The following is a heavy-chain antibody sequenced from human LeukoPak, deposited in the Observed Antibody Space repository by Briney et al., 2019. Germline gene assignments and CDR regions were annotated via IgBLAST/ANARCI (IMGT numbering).Heavy chain of an antibody. CDR3: ARVGSSGLELDY. J-gene: IGHJ4*02. Sequence: SETLSLTCTVSGGSISSSSYYWSWIRQPPGKGLEWIGYIYYSGSTNYNPSLKSRVTISVDTSKNQFSLKLSSVTAADTAVYYCARVGSSGLELDYWGQGTLVTVSS. D-gene: IGHD6-19*01. CDR1: GGSISSSSYY. CDR2: IYYSGST. V-gene: IGHV4-61*01.